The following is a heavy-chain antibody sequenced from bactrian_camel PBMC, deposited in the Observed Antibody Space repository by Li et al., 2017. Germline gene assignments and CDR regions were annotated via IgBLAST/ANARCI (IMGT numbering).Heavy chain of an antibody. Sequence: QLVESGGGLVQPGGSLRLSCAASGFTFSAYWMYWVRQAPGKGLEWVSVIDNGRGNTLDVLSVKGRFTISKDNAKNILYLQMDNLKPEDSATYRCAASWDVTAIEALGRIADPAFGYWGEGTQVTVS. D-gene: IGHD2*01. CDR2: IDNGRGNT. CDR3: AASWDVTAIEALGRIADPAFGY. CDR1: GFTFSAYW. J-gene: IGHJ6*01. V-gene: IGHV3S1*01.